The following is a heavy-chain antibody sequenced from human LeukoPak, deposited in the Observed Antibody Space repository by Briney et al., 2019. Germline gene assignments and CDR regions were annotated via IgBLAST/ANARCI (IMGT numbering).Heavy chain of an antibody. CDR1: GYTFTSYG. CDR2: ISAYNGNT. CDR3: AIDIEVPAAIVPLRYSGYVSNLDY. V-gene: IGHV1-18*01. J-gene: IGHJ4*02. D-gene: IGHD2-2*02. Sequence: GASVKVSCKASGYTFTSYGISWVRQAPGQGLEWMGWISAYNGNTNYAQKLQGRVTMTTDTSTSTAYMELRSLRSDDTAVYYCAIDIEVPAAIVPLRYSGYVSNLDYWGQGTLVTVSS.